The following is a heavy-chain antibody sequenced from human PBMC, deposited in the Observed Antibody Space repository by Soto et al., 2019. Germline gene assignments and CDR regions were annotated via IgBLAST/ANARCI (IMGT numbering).Heavy chain of an antibody. D-gene: IGHD2-2*01. J-gene: IGHJ6*02. CDR3: ARRTCSSSSCYLVLSTGYYGMDV. V-gene: IGHV3-21*06. Sequence: EVQLVESGGGLVKPGGSLRLSCAASGFIFRSFTMNWVRQAPGKGLEWVSSISSGSSYIYYADSLKGRFTISRDNAKNSLYLQMNSLRAEDTAVYFCARRTCSSSSCYLVLSTGYYGMDVWGQGTTVTVSS. CDR2: ISSGSSYI. CDR1: GFIFRSFT.